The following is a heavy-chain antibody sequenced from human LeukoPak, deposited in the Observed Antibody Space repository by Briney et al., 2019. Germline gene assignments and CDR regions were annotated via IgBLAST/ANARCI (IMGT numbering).Heavy chain of an antibody. D-gene: IGHD6-19*01. J-gene: IGHJ4*02. Sequence: ASVKVSCKASGYTFSNYDMNWVRQAPGQGLEWMGMITPSGGISYAQKFQGRVTMTRDMSTNTVYMELSSLRSEDTAVYYCARGGQWLVTALDYWGQGTLVTVSS. CDR1: GYTFSNYD. V-gene: IGHV1-46*01. CDR3: ARGGQWLVTALDY. CDR2: ITPSGGI.